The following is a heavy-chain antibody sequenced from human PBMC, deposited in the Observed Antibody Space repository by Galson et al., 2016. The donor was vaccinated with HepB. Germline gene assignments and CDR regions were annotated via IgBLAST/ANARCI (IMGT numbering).Heavy chain of an antibody. V-gene: IGHV4-34*01. Sequence: LSLTCAVSGGSFSGYYWSWIRQPPGKGLEWIGGINHSGSTNHNPSLKSRVTMSVDMSKNQFSLKLSSVSAAETAVYYCARGDIVIAPTGPWSWTSGTSNNWFDPWGQGTLVTVSS. D-gene: IGHD2-2*01. J-gene: IGHJ5*02. CDR2: INHSGST. CDR3: ARGDIVIAPTGPWSWTSGTSNNWFDP. CDR1: GGSFSGYY.